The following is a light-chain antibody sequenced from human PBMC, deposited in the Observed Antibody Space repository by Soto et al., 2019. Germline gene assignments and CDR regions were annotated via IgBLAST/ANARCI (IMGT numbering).Light chain of an antibody. V-gene: IGLV2-14*01. CDR2: DVS. Sequence: QSVLTQPASVSGSPGQSITISCTGTSSDVGGYNYVSWYQQHPGKAPKLMIYDVSNRPSGVSNRFSGSKSGNTASLTISGLQAEDEADYYCSSYKSSSTLGGYVFGTGTKVTVL. CDR1: SSDVGGYNY. J-gene: IGLJ1*01. CDR3: SSYKSSSTLGGYV.